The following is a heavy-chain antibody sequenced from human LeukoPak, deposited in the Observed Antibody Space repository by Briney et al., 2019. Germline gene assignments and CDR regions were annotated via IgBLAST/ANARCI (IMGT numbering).Heavy chain of an antibody. CDR2: ISSSSSDI. CDR1: GFTFSTHS. D-gene: IGHD3-3*01. V-gene: IGHV3-21*01. Sequence: GGSLRLSCAASGFTFSTHSMNWVRQAPGKGLEWVSCISSSSSDIYYADSVKGRFTISRDNAKNSLYLQMSSLRAEDTAVYYCARVPGGLEWADFNYWGQGTLVTVSS. CDR3: ARVPGGLEWADFNY. J-gene: IGHJ4*02.